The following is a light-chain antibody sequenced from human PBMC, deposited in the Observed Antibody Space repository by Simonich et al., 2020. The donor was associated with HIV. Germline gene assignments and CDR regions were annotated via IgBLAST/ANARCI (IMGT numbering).Light chain of an antibody. J-gene: IGKJ1*01. CDR3: QQYYSPPPT. CDR2: WAS. CDR1: KSVLYSSNNKNY. Sequence: DIVMTQSPDSLAVSLGERATINCKSSKSVLYSSNNKNYIVWYQQKPGQPPKLLIYWASTRESGVPDRFSGSGSGTDFTLTISSLQTEDVAVYYCQQYYSPPPTFGQGTKVEIK. V-gene: IGKV4-1*01.